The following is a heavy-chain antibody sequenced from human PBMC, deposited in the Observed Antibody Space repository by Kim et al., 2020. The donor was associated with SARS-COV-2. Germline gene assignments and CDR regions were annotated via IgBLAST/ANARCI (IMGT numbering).Heavy chain of an antibody. Sequence: SETLSLTCSVSGGSISNYHWSWIRQQPRKRLEWIGYIYSSGSTKYNPTLKRRVTISLDTSKNQPSLMLTSVTAADTAVYYCARNDHLGIAAAGADDYWGQGTLVTVSS. CDR3: ARNDHLGIAAAGADDY. CDR1: GGSISNYH. J-gene: IGHJ4*02. V-gene: IGHV4-59*08. D-gene: IGHD6-13*01. CDR2: IYSSGST.